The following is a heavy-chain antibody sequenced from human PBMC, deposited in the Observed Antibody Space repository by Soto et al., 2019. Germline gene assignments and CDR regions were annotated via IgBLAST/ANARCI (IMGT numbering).Heavy chain of an antibody. CDR2: IKAYSGNT. Sequence: QLQLVQSGPEAKKPGASVKVSCKASGYTFATSTISWLRQAPGQGPEWMGWIKAYSGNTNYAQKLHGRLTMTTDTSTSTAYMELRSLTPDDTAIYYCAIADYGDDDYWGQGTLVTVSS. CDR1: GYTFATST. V-gene: IGHV1-18*01. J-gene: IGHJ4*02. D-gene: IGHD4-17*01. CDR3: AIADYGDDDY.